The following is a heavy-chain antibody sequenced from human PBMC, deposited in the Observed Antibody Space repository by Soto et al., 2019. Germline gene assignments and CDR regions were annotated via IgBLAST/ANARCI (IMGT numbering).Heavy chain of an antibody. J-gene: IGHJ6*03. CDR3: AKEYGSGSNIYYYYYYYMDV. Sequence: GGSLRLSCAASGFTFNSYAMSWVRQAPGKGLEWVSDISGSGDSTYYADSVKGRFTISRDNSKNTLYLQMNSLRAEDTAVYYCAKEYGSGSNIYYYYYYYMDVWGTGTTVTVSS. CDR2: ISGSGDST. D-gene: IGHD3-10*01. V-gene: IGHV3-23*01. CDR1: GFTFNSYA.